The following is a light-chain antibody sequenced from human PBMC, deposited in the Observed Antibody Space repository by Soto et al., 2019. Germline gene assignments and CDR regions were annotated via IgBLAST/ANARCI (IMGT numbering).Light chain of an antibody. Sequence: EIVMTQSPATLSVSPGERATLSCRASQSVSSNVAWYQQKTGQAPRRLIYDASTRATGIPARFSGSGSGTQFTLNNRSMQSEDFVFHYCQQYNNWPPITFGQGTRLEIK. J-gene: IGKJ5*01. CDR2: DAS. CDR3: QQYNNWPPIT. CDR1: QSVSSN. V-gene: IGKV3-15*01.